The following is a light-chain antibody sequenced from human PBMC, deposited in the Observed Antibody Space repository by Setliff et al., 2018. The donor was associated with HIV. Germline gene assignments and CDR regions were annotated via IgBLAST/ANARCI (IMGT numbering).Light chain of an antibody. Sequence: QSALTQPASVSGSPGQSITISCTGTSGDVGRYNLVSWYQQQPGKPPKLMIYQASKRPSGVSNRFSGSKPGNTASLTISGPQAEDEADYYCCSNTGSNTYVFGTGTKVTVL. V-gene: IGLV2-23*01. J-gene: IGLJ1*01. CDR3: CSNTGSNTYV. CDR1: SGDVGRYNL. CDR2: QAS.